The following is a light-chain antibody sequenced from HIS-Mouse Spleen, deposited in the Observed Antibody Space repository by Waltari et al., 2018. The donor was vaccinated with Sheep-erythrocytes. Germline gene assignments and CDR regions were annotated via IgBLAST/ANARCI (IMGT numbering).Light chain of an antibody. CDR2: AAS. CDR1: QSISSY. Sequence: IQMTQSPSSLSASVGTRVTIPCRASQSISSYLNWYQQKPGKAPKLLIYAASSLQSGVPSRFSGSGSGTDFTLTISSLQPEDFATYYCQQSYSTLMYTFGQGTKLEIK. J-gene: IGKJ2*01. CDR3: QQSYSTLMYT. V-gene: IGKV1-39*01.